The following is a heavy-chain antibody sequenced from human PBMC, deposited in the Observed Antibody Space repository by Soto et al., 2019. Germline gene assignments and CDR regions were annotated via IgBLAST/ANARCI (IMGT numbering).Heavy chain of an antibody. CDR3: ARETYSGYDSSYFDY. V-gene: IGHV1-46*01. J-gene: IGHJ4*02. Sequence: ASVKVSCKASGYTFTSYYMHWVRQAPGQGLEWMGIINPSGGSTNYAQKLQGRVAMTTDTSTSTAYMELRSLRSDDTAVYYCARETYSGYDSSYFDYWGQGTLVTVSS. CDR1: GYTFTSYY. CDR2: INPSGGST. D-gene: IGHD5-12*01.